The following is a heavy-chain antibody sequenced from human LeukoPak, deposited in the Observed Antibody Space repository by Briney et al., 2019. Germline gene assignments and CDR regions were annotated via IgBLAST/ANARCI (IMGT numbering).Heavy chain of an antibody. V-gene: IGHV3-11*04. D-gene: IGHD2-15*01. CDR3: ARDLEDCSGGSCYSWFDP. Sequence: GGSLRLSCAASGFTFSDYYMNWIRQAPGKGLEGVSYISSSGSTIYYADSVKGRFTISRDNAKNSLYLQMNSLRAEDTAVYYCARDLEDCSGGSCYSWFDPWGQGTLVTVSS. CDR1: GFTFSDYY. J-gene: IGHJ5*02. CDR2: ISSSGSTI.